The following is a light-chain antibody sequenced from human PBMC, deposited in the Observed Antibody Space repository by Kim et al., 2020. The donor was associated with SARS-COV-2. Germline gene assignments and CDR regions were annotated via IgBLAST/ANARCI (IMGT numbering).Light chain of an antibody. V-gene: IGLV3-21*04. CDR1: NIGSKS. CDR2: YDT. J-gene: IGLJ2*01. CDR3: QVWDDTSDHRI. Sequence: APGKTATITCGGDNIGSKSVYWYQQKPGQAPVLVIYYDTDRPSGIPERFSGSNSGNTAILTISRVEAGDEGDYYCQVWDDTSDHRIFGGGTQLTVL.